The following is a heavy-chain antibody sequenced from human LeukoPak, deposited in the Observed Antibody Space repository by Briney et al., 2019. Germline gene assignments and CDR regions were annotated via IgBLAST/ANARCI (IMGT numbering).Heavy chain of an antibody. CDR2: INPSGGST. D-gene: IGHD6-13*01. CDR3: ARSPYSRRMDV. J-gene: IGHJ6*02. Sequence: ASVKVSCKASGYTFTSYYMHWVRQAPGQGLEWMGIINPSGGSTSYAQKFQGRVTMTRDTSTSTVYMELSSLRSEDTAAYYCARSPYSRRMDVWGQGTTVTVSS. CDR1: GYTFTSYY. V-gene: IGHV1-46*01.